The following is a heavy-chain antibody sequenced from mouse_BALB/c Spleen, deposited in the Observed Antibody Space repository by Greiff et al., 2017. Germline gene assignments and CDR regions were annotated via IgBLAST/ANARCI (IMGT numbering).Heavy chain of an antibody. J-gene: IGHJ3*01. D-gene: IGHD2-10*01. CDR2: INPNNGGT. CDR3: ARRSSYYGNFWFAY. V-gene: IGHV1-18*01. Sequence: EVQLQQSGPELVKPGASVKIPCKASGYTFTDYNMDWVKQSHGKSLEWIGDINPNNGGTIYNQKFKGKATLTVDKSSSTAYMELRSLTSEDTAVYYCARRSSYYGNFWFAYWGQGTLVTVSA. CDR1: GYTFTDYN.